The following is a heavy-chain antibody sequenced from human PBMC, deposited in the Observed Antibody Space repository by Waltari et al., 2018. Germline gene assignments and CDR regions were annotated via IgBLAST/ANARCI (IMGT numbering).Heavy chain of an antibody. V-gene: IGHV4-34*01. Sequence: QVQLQQWGAGLLKPSETLSLTCAVYGGSFSGYYWSWIRQPPGKGLEWIGEINHSGSTNYNPSLKSRVTISVDTSKNQFSLKLSSVTAADTAVYYCASMSTAMVGPQDYWGQGTLVIVSS. CDR1: GGSFSGYY. D-gene: IGHD5-18*01. CDR2: INHSGST. CDR3: ASMSTAMVGPQDY. J-gene: IGHJ4*02.